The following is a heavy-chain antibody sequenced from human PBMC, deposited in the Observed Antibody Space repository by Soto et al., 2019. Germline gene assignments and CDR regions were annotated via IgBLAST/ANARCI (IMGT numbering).Heavy chain of an antibody. Sequence: QVQLVQSGAEVRKPGSSVKVSCKASGGTFINFGFSWVRQAPGQGLEWIGDIVPVYDTANYAQRFQGRVTITADKSTSTAYMEIRSLRSEDTAVYYCARENTDVLRGLYFFDYWGQGTLVSVSS. CDR3: ARENTDVLRGLYFFDY. V-gene: IGHV1-69*06. D-gene: IGHD2-8*02. CDR2: IVPVYDTA. J-gene: IGHJ4*02. CDR1: GGTFINFG.